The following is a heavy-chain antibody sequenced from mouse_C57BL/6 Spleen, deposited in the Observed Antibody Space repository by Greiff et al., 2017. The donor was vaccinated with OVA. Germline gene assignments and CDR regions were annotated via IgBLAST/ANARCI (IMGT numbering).Heavy chain of an antibody. CDR1: GFSLTSYA. CDR3: ASYDYDGYYAMDY. D-gene: IGHD2-4*01. CDR2: IWTGGGT. V-gene: IGHV2-9-1*01. J-gene: IGHJ4*01. Sequence: QVQLQQSGPGLVAPSQSLSITCTVSGFSLTSYAISWVRQPPGKGLEWLGVIWTGGGTNYNSALKSRLSISKDNSKSQVFLKMNSLQTDDTARYYCASYDYDGYYAMDYWVQGTSVTVSS.